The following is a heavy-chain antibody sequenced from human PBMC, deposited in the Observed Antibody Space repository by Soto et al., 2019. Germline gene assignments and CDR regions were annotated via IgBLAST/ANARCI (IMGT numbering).Heavy chain of an antibody. J-gene: IGHJ6*02. CDR3: AGGDSTVIYPGSGMAV. Sequence: QVQLVQSGAEVKKPGSSVKVSCKASGGTFSSYAISWVRQAPGQGLEWMGGIIPIFGTANHAEKFQGRVTITADESTSTAYMELSSLISEDTAVYYCAGGDSTVIYPGSGMAVWGQGTTVTVSS. V-gene: IGHV1-69*01. D-gene: IGHD4-17*01. CDR1: GGTFSSYA. CDR2: IIPIFGTA.